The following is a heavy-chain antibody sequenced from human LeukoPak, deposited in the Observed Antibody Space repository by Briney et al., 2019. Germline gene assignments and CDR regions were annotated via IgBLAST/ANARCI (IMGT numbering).Heavy chain of an antibody. Sequence: GGSLRLSCAASGFAFSTYPMTWVRQVPGKGLEWVSAVSGGGDTTAYAASVQGRSTISRDNSKNTLYLQMNSLRAEDTAVYYCARDEGIVVVPAALFDYWGQGTLVTVSS. D-gene: IGHD2-2*01. CDR3: ARDEGIVVVPAALFDY. J-gene: IGHJ4*02. CDR2: VSGGGDTT. V-gene: IGHV3-23*01. CDR1: GFAFSTYP.